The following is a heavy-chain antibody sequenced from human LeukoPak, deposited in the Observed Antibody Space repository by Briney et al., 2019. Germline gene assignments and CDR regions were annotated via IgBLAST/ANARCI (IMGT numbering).Heavy chain of an antibody. Sequence: SETLSLNCTVSGGSMSAYHWGWIRQPPGRGREWNGYIYYSGSTNYNPSLKSRVTISVDTSKNQFSLKLSSVTAADTAIYYCARAVSGRFDHWGQGTLVTVSS. V-gene: IGHV4-59*08. CDR2: IYYSGST. CDR3: ARAVSGRFDH. CDR1: GGSMSAYH. D-gene: IGHD6-19*01. J-gene: IGHJ4*02.